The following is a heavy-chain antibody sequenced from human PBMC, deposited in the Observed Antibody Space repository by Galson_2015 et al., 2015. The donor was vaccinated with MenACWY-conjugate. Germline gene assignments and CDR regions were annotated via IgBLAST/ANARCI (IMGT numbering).Heavy chain of an antibody. J-gene: IGHJ4*02. D-gene: IGHD3-10*01. CDR1: GFPFNDAW. Sequence: LRLSCAASGFPFNDAWMSWVRQAPGQGLEWVGRIQSKTDGGTTDYAAPVKGRFTISRDDSKNTLYLQMNSLKTEDTAVYYCTRGESVDYWGQGTLVTVSS. V-gene: IGHV3-15*01. CDR2: IQSKTDGGTT. CDR3: TRGESVDY.